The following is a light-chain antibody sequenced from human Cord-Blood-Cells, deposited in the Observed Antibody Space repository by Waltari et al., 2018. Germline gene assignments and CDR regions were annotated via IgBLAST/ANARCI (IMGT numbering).Light chain of an antibody. CDR1: STYVGGYNY. V-gene: IGLV2-14*01. CDR2: AVS. CDR3: SSYTSSSTLI. J-gene: IGLJ1*01. Sequence: QSALTQPASVPGSPGQSITIPCTGTSTYVGGYNYVSWYQQHPGKAPKLMIYAVSKRPSGVSNRFSGSKSGNTASLTISGLQAEDEADYYCSSYTSSSTLIFGTGTKVTVL.